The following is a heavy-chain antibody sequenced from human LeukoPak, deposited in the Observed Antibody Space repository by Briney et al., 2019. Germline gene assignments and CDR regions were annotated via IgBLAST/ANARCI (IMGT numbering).Heavy chain of an antibody. Sequence: GGSLRLSCAASGFTVSSNYMSWVRQAPGKGLEWVSVIYSGGSTYYADSVKARFTISGDNSKNTLYLQMNSLRAEDTAVYYCARGEHKASLSGYSYGPFDYWGQGTLVTVSS. J-gene: IGHJ4*02. CDR3: ARGEHKASLSGYSYGPFDY. CDR1: GFTVSSNY. CDR2: IYSGGST. D-gene: IGHD5-18*01. V-gene: IGHV3-53*01.